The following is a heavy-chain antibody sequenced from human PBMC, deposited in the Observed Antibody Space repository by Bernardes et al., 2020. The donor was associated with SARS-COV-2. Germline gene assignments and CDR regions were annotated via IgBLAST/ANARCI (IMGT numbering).Heavy chain of an antibody. Sequence: LSLTCTVSGGSISSGDYYWGWIRQPPGKGLEWIGYIYYSGSTYYNPSLKSRVTISVDTSKNQFSLKLSSVTAADTAVYYCARDALGSITIFGVVTRHGMDVWGQGTTVTVSS. CDR3: ARDALGSITIFGVVTRHGMDV. D-gene: IGHD3-3*01. V-gene: IGHV4-30-4*01. CDR2: IYYSGST. CDR1: GGSISSGDYY. J-gene: IGHJ6*02.